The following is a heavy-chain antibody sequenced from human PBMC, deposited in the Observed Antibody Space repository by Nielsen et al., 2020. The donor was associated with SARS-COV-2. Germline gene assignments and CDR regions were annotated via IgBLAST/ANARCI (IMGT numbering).Heavy chain of an antibody. CDR3: TRQQQIEGNAFDI. Sequence: ASVKVSCKASGYTFTSYGISWVRQAPGQGLEWMGWINAGNGNTKYSQKFQGRVTSVRDTSASTAYMELSSLMSEDTAVYYCTRQQQIEGNAFDIWGQGTMVTVSS. J-gene: IGHJ3*02. V-gene: IGHV1-3*01. D-gene: IGHD1/OR15-1a*01. CDR1: GYTFTSYG. CDR2: INAGNGNT.